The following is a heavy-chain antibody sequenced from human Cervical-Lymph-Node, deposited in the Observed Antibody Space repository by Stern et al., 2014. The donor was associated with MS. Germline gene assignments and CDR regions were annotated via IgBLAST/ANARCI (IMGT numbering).Heavy chain of an antibody. V-gene: IGHV4-30-2*01. D-gene: IGHD2-21*01. CDR2: IYHSGST. J-gene: IGHJ3*01. Sequence: QLQLQESGSGQAKPSQTLSLTCAVSGGSISSGGSSWNWIRQPPGKGLEWIGFIYHSGSTYYNPSLTGRIFISAATPQNQFALSLRSVAAADTAVYYCARGGVIYTQDRNGFDVWGQGTMVTVSS. CDR3: ARGGVIYTQDRNGFDV. CDR1: GGSISSGGSS.